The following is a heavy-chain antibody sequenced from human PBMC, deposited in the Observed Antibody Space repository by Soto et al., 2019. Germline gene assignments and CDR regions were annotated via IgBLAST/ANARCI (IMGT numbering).Heavy chain of an antibody. CDR1: GGSISAYY. J-gene: IGHJ4*03. V-gene: IGHV4-59*01. CDR3: AKRDDFGDKYDY. CDR2: IYYGATP. Sequence: PSETLSLTCTVSGGSISAYYWTWLRQTPGKGLEWIGNIYYGATPTYNPSLRSRLTISLDTSKNQFSLKLTSVTAADTAVYFCAKRDDFGDKYDYWGQGTTVTVSS. D-gene: IGHD4-17*01.